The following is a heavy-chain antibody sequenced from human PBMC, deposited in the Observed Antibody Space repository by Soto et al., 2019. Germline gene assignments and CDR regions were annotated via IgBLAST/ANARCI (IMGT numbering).Heavy chain of an antibody. CDR1: GFTFSSYS. V-gene: IGHV3-21*01. Sequence: PGGSLRLSCAASGFTFSSYSMNWVRQAPGKGLEWVSSISSSSSYIYYADSVKGRFTISRDNAKNSLYLQMNSLRAEDTAVYYCARDRNTRFYYYGMDVWGQGTTVTVSS. CDR2: ISSSSSYI. J-gene: IGHJ6*02. CDR3: ARDRNTRFYYYGMDV. D-gene: IGHD3-16*01.